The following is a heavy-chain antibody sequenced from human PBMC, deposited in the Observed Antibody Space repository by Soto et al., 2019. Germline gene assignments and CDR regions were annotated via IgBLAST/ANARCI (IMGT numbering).Heavy chain of an antibody. J-gene: IGHJ4*02. CDR2: IWYDGSNK. CDR3: AKDTYYHDSSGYYIFDY. Sequence: GGSLRLSCAASGFTFSSYVMHWVRQAPGKGLEWVAVIWYDGSNKYYADSVKGRFTISRDNSKNTVYLQMNSLRAEDTAVYYCAKDTYYHDSSGYYIFDYWGQGTLVTVSS. CDR1: GFTFSSYV. V-gene: IGHV3-33*03. D-gene: IGHD3-22*01.